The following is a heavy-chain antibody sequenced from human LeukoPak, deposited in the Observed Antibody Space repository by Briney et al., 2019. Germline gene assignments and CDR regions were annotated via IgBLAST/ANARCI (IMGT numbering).Heavy chain of an antibody. Sequence: PSETLSLTCAVYGGSFSGYYWSWIRQPPGKGLEWIGSIYYSGSTYYNPSLKSRVTISVDTSKNQFSLKLSSVTAADTAVYYCARQAPLKSYDFWSGYGPAAADYWGQGTLVTVSS. CDR1: GGSFSGYY. J-gene: IGHJ4*02. D-gene: IGHD3-3*01. V-gene: IGHV4-34*01. CDR3: ARQAPLKSYDFWSGYGPAAADY. CDR2: IYYSGST.